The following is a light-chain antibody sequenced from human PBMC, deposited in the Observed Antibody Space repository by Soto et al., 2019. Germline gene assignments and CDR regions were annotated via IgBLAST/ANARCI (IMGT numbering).Light chain of an antibody. J-gene: IGKJ5*01. Sequence: DIQMTQSPSAVSASVGDRVTITCRASQDISRFLAWFQQNPGKVPKRLVYLATALQNGAPSRFSATVSGTEFSLTITSLQPEDFATYYCQQLFDSPITFGQGTRLEIK. CDR1: QDISRF. CDR2: LAT. V-gene: IGKV1-17*03. CDR3: QQLFDSPIT.